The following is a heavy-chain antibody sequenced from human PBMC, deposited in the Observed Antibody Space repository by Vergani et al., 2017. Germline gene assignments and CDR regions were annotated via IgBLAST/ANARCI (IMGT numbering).Heavy chain of an antibody. D-gene: IGHD6-13*01. CDR1: GFTFSSYG. Sequence: QVQLVESGGGVVQPGRSLRLSCAASGFTFSSYGMHWVRQAPGKGLEWVAVIWYDGSNKYYADSVKGRFTISRDNSKNTLYLQMNSLRAKDTAVYYCARERSIAAAVDYWGQGTLVTVSS. CDR2: IWYDGSNK. CDR3: ARERSIAAAVDY. J-gene: IGHJ4*02. V-gene: IGHV3-33*01.